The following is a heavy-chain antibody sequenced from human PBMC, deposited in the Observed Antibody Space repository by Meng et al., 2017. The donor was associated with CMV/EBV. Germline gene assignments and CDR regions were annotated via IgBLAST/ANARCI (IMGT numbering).Heavy chain of an antibody. V-gene: IGHV1-2*02. J-gene: IGHJ5*02. CDR2: INPNSGVT. CDR1: GYTFTGYY. D-gene: IGHD5-18*01. Sequence: ASVKVSCKASGYTFTGYYMLWVRQAPGQGLEWMGWINPNSGVTNYAQKFQGRVTMTRDTSISTVYMELRSLRSDDTAVYYCTRGRGYTYGWFDPWGQGTLVTVSS. CDR3: TRGRGYTYGWFDP.